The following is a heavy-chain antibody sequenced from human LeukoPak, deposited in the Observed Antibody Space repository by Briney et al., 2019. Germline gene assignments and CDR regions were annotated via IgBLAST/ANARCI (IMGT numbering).Heavy chain of an antibody. V-gene: IGHV1-46*01. D-gene: IGHD1-26*01. CDR1: GYTFTSYY. J-gene: IGHJ4*02. Sequence: ASVKVSCKASGYTFTSYYMHWVRQAPGQGLEWMGIINPSGGSTSYAQKFQGRVTMTRDTSTSTVYMELSSLRSEDTAVYYCARDSKVGARPPRPFDYWGQGTLVTVSS. CDR2: INPSGGST. CDR3: ARDSKVGARPPRPFDY.